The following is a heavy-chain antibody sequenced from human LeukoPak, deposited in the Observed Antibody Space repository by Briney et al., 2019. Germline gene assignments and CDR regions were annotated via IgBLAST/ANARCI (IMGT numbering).Heavy chain of an antibody. D-gene: IGHD1-14*01. CDR1: GFTFSSYS. CDR3: ARTGAMDAFDI. J-gene: IGHJ3*02. V-gene: IGHV3-21*01. CDR2: ISSSSSYI. Sequence: GGSLRLSCAASGFTFSSYSMNWVRQAPGKGLEWVSSISSSSSYIYYADSVKGRFTISRNNAKNSLYLQMNSMRAEDTAVYYCARTGAMDAFDIWGQGTMVTVSS.